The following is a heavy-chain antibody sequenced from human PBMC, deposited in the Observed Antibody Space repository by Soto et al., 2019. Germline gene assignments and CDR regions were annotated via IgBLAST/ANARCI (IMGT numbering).Heavy chain of an antibody. D-gene: IGHD2-2*01. Sequence: SETLSLTCTVSGGSISSGGYYWSWIRQHPGKGLEWIGYIYYSGSTYYNLSLKSRVTISVDTSKNQFSLKLSSVTAADTAVYYCARDPQYCSSTSCYDYGMDVWGQGTTVTVSS. V-gene: IGHV4-31*03. J-gene: IGHJ6*02. CDR2: IYYSGST. CDR3: ARDPQYCSSTSCYDYGMDV. CDR1: GGSISSGGYY.